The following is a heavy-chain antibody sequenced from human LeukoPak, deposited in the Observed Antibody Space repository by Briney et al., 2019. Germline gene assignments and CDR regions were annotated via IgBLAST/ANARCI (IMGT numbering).Heavy chain of an antibody. CDR2: IYTSGGT. CDR1: GGSIRTYY. D-gene: IGHD6-19*01. CDR3: ARHKSKQWLAYFDY. Sequence: PSETLSLTCTVSGGSIRTYYWSWIRQPPGKGLEWIGRIYTSGGTNYNPSLRSRVTISVDTSKNQFSLNLTSVTAADTAVYYCARHKSKQWLAYFDYWGQGTLVTVSS. J-gene: IGHJ4*02. V-gene: IGHV4-59*08.